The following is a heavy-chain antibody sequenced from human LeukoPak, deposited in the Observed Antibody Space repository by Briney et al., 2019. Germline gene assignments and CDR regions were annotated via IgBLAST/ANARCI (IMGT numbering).Heavy chain of an antibody. V-gene: IGHV4-59*01. CDR3: ARGTSYDYIWGSYRYHYFDY. CDR1: GGSISSYY. D-gene: IGHD3-16*02. J-gene: IGHJ4*02. Sequence: SETLSLTCTVSGGSISSYYWSWIRQPPGKGLEWIGYSYYSGSTNYNPPLKSRVTISVDTSKNQFSLKLSSVTAADTAVYYCARGTSYDYIWGSYRYHYFDYWGQGTLVTVSS. CDR2: SYYSGST.